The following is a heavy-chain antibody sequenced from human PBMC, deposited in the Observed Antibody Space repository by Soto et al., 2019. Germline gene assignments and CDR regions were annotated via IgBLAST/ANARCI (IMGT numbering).Heavy chain of an antibody. D-gene: IGHD4-17*01. CDR3: ARVGRTRATVTTDAFDV. Sequence: QVQLQESGPGLVKPSETLSLTCTVSGGSISGYYWSWIRQPAGKRLEWIGRIYASGNTNKNPSLKSRVTMSGETSKYQFSLRLNSVTAADTAVDYCARVGRTRATVTTDAFDVWGQGTKVTVSS. V-gene: IGHV4-4*07. CDR2: IYASGNT. J-gene: IGHJ3*01. CDR1: GGSISGYY.